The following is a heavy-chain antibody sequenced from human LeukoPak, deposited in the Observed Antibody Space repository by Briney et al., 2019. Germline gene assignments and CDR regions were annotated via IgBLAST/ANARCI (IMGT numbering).Heavy chain of an antibody. CDR3: ARQGGGFWYFDL. Sequence: PSETLSLTCAVYGGSFSGYYWSWIRQSPGKGLEWIGEINHSGSTNYNPSLKSRVTISVDTSKNQFSLKLSSVAAADTAVYYCARQGGGFWYFDLWGRGTLVTVSS. CDR1: GGSFSGYY. D-gene: IGHD6-25*01. CDR2: INHSGST. V-gene: IGHV4-34*01. J-gene: IGHJ2*01.